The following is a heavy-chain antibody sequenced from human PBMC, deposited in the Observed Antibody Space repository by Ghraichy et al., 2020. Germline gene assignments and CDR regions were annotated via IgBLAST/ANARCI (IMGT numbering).Heavy chain of an antibody. J-gene: IGHJ6*02. CDR2: INSDGSST. Sequence: GESLNISCAASGFTFSSYWMHWVRQAPGKGLVWVSRINSDGSSTSYADSVKGRFTISRDNAKNTLYLQMNSLRAEDTAVYYCARELVVSSSSWTEYYYYYYGMDVWGQGTTVTVSS. D-gene: IGHD6-13*01. V-gene: IGHV3-74*01. CDR1: GFTFSSYW. CDR3: ARELVVSSSSWTEYYYYYYGMDV.